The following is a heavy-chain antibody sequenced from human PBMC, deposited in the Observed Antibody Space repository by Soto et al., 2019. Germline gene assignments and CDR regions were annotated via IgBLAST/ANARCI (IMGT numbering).Heavy chain of an antibody. CDR3: ARGTTGEAFDI. CDR1: GFTFSSYG. J-gene: IGHJ3*02. CDR2: IWYDGSNK. Sequence: PGGSLRLSCAASGFTFSSYGMHWVRQAPGKGLEWVAVIWYDGSNKYYADSVKGRFTISRDNSKNTLYLQMNSLRAEDTAVYYCARGTTGEAFDIWGQGTMVTVSS. V-gene: IGHV3-33*01. D-gene: IGHD1-1*01.